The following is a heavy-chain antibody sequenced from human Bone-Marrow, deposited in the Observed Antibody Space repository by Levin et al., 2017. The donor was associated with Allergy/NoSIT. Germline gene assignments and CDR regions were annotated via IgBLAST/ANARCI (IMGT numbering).Heavy chain of an antibody. Sequence: PGGSLRLSCAASGFTFDDYAMHWVRQAPGKGLEWVSGISWNSGSIGYADSVKGRFTISRDNAKNSLYLQMSSLRAEDTALYYCAKAYHIGTSSRDVFDLWGQGTMVTVSS. J-gene: IGHJ3*01. CDR2: ISWNSGSI. CDR1: GFTFDDYA. CDR3: AKAYHIGTSSRDVFDL. V-gene: IGHV3-9*01. D-gene: IGHD2-21*01.